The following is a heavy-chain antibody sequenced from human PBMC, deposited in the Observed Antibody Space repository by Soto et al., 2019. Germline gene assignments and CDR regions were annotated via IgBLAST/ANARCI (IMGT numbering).Heavy chain of an antibody. CDR1: GFPFDAYA. V-gene: IGHV3-9*01. CDR2: ISWNSGRV. D-gene: IGHD2-2*01. Sequence: EVQLVESGGGVVQPGRSLRLSCAASGFPFDAYAMHWVRQAPGKGLEWVSGISWNSGRVGYAGSVKGRFTISRDNAKNSLHLQMNSLRGEDTXLXFCXXXXXRXAKSXXWFDSWGQGTLVTVSS. CDR3: XXXXXRXAKSXXWFDS. J-gene: IGHJ5*01.